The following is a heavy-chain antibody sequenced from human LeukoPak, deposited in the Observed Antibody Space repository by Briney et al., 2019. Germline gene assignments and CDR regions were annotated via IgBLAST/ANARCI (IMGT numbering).Heavy chain of an antibody. CDR3: ARRRSSDRYYFDY. D-gene: IGHD6-19*01. Sequence: PSETLSLTCAVYGGSFSGYCWSWIRQAPGKGLEWIGEIDYRGTMNYNPSLKSRVTMSEATSTSQLSLKLSSVTAADTAVYYCARRRSSDRYYFDYWGQGTPVTVAS. V-gene: IGHV4-34*01. CDR1: GGSFSGYC. J-gene: IGHJ4*02. CDR2: IDYRGTM.